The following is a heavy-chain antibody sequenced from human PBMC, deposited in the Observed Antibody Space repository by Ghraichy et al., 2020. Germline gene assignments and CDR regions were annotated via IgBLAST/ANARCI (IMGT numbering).Heavy chain of an antibody. D-gene: IGHD2-2*01. CDR1: GFTFSSYA. CDR3: ARNRGSSPWYPLDH. J-gene: IGHJ4*02. V-gene: IGHV3-23*01. CDR2: ISGSGSGDST. Sequence: GGSLRLSCAASGFTFSSYAMSWVSQAPGKGLEWVSGISGSGSGDSTYYADSVKGRFAISRDNSKNTLYLQMNNLRAEDTAVYYCARNRGSSPWYPLDHWGQGALVTVSS.